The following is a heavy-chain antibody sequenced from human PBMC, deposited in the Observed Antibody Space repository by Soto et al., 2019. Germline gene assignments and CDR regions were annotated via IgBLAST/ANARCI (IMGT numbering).Heavy chain of an antibody. D-gene: IGHD3-16*01. CDR3: FRGGVTSRTVDD. CDR1: GYIIKNYW. CDR2: IFHDDSDT. J-gene: IGHJ4*02. Sequence: GESLKSSCQASGYIIKNYWIGWVRQMPGQGLELVGIIFHDDSDTRYSPSFQGHVTISVDKSISTADVQGSSLKASDSAMYYCFRGGVTSRTVDDWGQGALVTVSS. V-gene: IGHV5-51*01.